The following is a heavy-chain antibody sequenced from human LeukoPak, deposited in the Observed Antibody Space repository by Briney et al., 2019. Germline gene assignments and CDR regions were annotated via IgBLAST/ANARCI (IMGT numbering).Heavy chain of an antibody. J-gene: IGHJ6*03. Sequence: SQTLSLTCAISGDSVSSNSAAWNWIRQSPSRGLEWLGRTYYRSKWYNDYAVSVKSRITINPDTSKNQFSLQLNSVTPEDTAVYYCARDGQGKAAAGRDHYYYYYMDVWGKGTTVTVSS. D-gene: IGHD6-13*01. CDR3: ARDGQGKAAAGRDHYYYYYMDV. V-gene: IGHV6-1*01. CDR2: TYYRSKWYN. CDR1: GDSVSSNSAA.